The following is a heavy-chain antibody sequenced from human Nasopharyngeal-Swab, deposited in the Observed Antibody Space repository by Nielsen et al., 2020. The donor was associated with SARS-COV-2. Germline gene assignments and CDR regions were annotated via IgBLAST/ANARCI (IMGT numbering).Heavy chain of an antibody. CDR1: GFTFSPYT. Sequence: GESLKISCATSGFTFSPYTMTWVRQAPGKGLQWIAYITSGNSVQYADSVRGRFTISREHAKNTLYLQMNSLTTEDTAVYYCARGRGCGYGDYLGQGTLVTVSS. D-gene: IGHD5-12*01. CDR2: ITSGNSV. V-gene: IGHV3-48*04. J-gene: IGHJ4*02. CDR3: ARGRGCGYGDY.